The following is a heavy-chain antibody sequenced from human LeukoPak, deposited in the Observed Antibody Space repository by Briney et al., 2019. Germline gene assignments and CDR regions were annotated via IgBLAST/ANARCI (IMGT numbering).Heavy chain of an antibody. CDR2: INHSGST. CDR1: GGSFSGYY. D-gene: IGHD6-13*01. V-gene: IGHV4-34*01. CDR3: ARGRGVDHSSSWFFDC. J-gene: IGHJ4*02. Sequence: PSETLSLTCAVYGGSFSGYYWSWIRQPPGKGLEWIGEINHSGSTNYNPSLKSRVTISVDTSKNQFSLKLSSVTAADTAVYYCARGRGVDHSSSWFFDCWGQGTLVTVSS.